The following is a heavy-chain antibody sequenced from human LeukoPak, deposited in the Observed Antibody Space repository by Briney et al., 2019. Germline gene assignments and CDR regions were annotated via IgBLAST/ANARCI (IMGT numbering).Heavy chain of an antibody. D-gene: IGHD3-22*01. Sequence: GGSLRLSCTASGFTFGDYAMSWVRQAPGKGLEWVGFIRSKAYGGTTEYAASVKGRFTISRDDSKSIAYLQMNSLKTEDTAVYYCTRESNYYDSSRDAFDIWGQGTMVTVSS. CDR1: GFTFGDYA. CDR3: TRESNYYDSSRDAFDI. CDR2: IRSKAYGGTT. V-gene: IGHV3-49*04. J-gene: IGHJ3*02.